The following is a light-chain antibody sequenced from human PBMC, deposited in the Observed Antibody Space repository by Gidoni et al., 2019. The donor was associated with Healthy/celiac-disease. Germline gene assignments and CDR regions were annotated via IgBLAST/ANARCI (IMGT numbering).Light chain of an antibody. V-gene: IGLV3-9*01. CDR2: RDS. Sequence: NNIGSKNVHWYQQKPGQAPVLVIYRDSNRPSGIPERFSGSNSGNTATLTISRAQAGDEADYYCQVWDSSTVNWVFGGGTKLTVL. CDR3: QVWDSSTVNWV. J-gene: IGLJ3*02. CDR1: NIGSKN.